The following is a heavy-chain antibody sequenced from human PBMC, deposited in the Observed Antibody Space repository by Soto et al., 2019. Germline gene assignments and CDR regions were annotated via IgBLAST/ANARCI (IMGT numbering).Heavy chain of an antibody. Sequence: PSETLSLTCAVYGGSFSGYYWSWIRQPPGKGLEWIGEINHSGSTNYNPSLKSRVTISVDTSKNQFSLKLSSVTAADTAVYYCARGRYCSGGSCYYRFDYWGQGTLVTVSS. J-gene: IGHJ4*02. V-gene: IGHV4-34*01. CDR2: INHSGST. D-gene: IGHD2-15*01. CDR1: GGSFSGYY. CDR3: ARGRYCSGGSCYYRFDY.